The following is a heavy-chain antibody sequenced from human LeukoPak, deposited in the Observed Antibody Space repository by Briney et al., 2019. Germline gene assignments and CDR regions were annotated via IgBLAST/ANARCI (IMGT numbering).Heavy chain of an antibody. Sequence: PGGSLRLSCAASGFTFSSYAMSWVRQAPGKGLEWVSAISGSGDSTYYADSVRGRFTISRDNSKSTLYLQMNSLRAEDTAVYYCAKYYYGSSGYSFDYWGQGTLVNVSS. CDR2: ISGSGDST. V-gene: IGHV3-23*01. CDR3: AKYYYGSSGYSFDY. D-gene: IGHD3-22*01. J-gene: IGHJ4*02. CDR1: GFTFSSYA.